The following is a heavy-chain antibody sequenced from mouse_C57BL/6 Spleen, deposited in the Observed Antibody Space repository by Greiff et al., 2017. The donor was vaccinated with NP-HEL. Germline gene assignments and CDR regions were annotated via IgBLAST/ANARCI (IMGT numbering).Heavy chain of an antibody. CDR3: TTRVVGA. J-gene: IGHJ3*01. V-gene: IGHV14-4*01. D-gene: IGHD1-1*01. CDR2: IDPENGDT. CDR1: GFNIKDDY. Sequence: VQLQQSGAELVRPGASVKLSCTASGFNIKDDYMHWVKQRPEQGLEWIGWIDPENGDTESASKFQGKATITADTSSTTAYLQLSSLTSEDTAVYYCTTRVVGAGGQGTLVTVSA.